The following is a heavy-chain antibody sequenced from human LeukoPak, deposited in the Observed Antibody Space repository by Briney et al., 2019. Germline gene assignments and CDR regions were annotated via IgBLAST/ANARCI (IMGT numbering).Heavy chain of an antibody. D-gene: IGHD3-10*01. V-gene: IGHV6-1*01. CDR3: ARDRARTTYMVRGYPTGAIAFDI. CDR2: TYYRSKWYN. Sequence: SQTLSLTCAISGDSVSSNSAAWNWIRQSPSRGLEWLGRTYYRSKWYNDYAVSVKSRITINPDTSKNQFSLQLNSVTPEDMAVYYCARDRARTTYMVRGYPTGAIAFDIWGQGTMVTVSS. J-gene: IGHJ3*02. CDR1: GDSVSSNSAA.